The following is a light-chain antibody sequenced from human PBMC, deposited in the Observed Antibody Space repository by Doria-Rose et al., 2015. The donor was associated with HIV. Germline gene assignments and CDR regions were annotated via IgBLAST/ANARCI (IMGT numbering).Light chain of an antibody. CDR1: QSFSSTY. CDR2: DGS. Sequence: EIVLTQSPGTLSLSPGERATLSCRASQSFSSTYLAWYQLKPGQAPSLLIYDGSTRATGIPDRFSASGSETDFTLSINRLEPEDFALDYCHQYGTSWTFGQGTKVEI. CDR3: HQYGTSWT. V-gene: IGKV3-20*01. J-gene: IGKJ1*01.